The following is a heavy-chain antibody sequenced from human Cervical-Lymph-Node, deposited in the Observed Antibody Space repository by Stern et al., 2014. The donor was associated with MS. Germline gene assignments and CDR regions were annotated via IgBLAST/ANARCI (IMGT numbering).Heavy chain of an antibody. CDR3: AKSPFVDVLVFYFDS. D-gene: IGHD3-16*01. Sequence: EVQLVESGGGLVQPGGSLRLSCAASGFSFSNYGMSWVRQAPGTGLERVSAISRSGVSTHYADSVKGRFTTSSDNSKNSLYLQMDSLRAEDTAIYFCAKSPFVDVLVFYFDSWGQGTPVTVSS. CDR1: GFSFSNYG. J-gene: IGHJ4*02. V-gene: IGHV3-23*04. CDR2: ISRSGVST.